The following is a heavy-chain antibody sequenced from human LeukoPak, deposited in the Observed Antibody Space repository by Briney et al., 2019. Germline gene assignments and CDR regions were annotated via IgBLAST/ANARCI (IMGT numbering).Heavy chain of an antibody. CDR1: GFTFSSYS. CDR3: ARDPGSGYVNNWFDP. CDR2: ISGSSSYI. V-gene: IGHV3-21*01. D-gene: IGHD3-22*01. Sequence: PGGSLRLSCAASGFTFSSYSMNWVRQAPGKGLERVSSISGSSSYIYYADSVKGRFTISRDNAKNSLYLQMYSLRAEDTAVYYCARDPGSGYVNNWFDPWGQGTLVTVSS. J-gene: IGHJ5*02.